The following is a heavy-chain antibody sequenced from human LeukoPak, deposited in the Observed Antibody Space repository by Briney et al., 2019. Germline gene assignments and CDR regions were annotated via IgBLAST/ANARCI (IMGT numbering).Heavy chain of an antibody. CDR1: GFTFSTYT. D-gene: IGHD1-26*01. CDR2: ISSGGTYI. Sequence: GGSLRLSCAASGFTFSTYTMNWVRQAPGKGLEWVSCISSGGTYIYYADSVKGRFTISRGNAKNSLYLQMNSLRAEDTAVYYCAREGADAFDIWGQGTMVTVSS. J-gene: IGHJ3*02. V-gene: IGHV3-21*01. CDR3: AREGADAFDI.